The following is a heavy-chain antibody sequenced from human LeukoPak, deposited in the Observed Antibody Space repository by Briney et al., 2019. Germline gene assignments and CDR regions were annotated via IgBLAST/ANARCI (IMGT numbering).Heavy chain of an antibody. CDR1: GGSFSGYY. D-gene: IGHD3-10*01. Sequence: PSETLSLTCAVYGGSFSGYYWSWIRQPPGKGLEWIGEINHSGSTNYNPSLKSRVTISVDTSKNQFSLKLSSVTAADTAVYYCARVRFPGGYYRPLGYYYGMDVWGKGTTVTVSS. V-gene: IGHV4-34*01. J-gene: IGHJ6*04. CDR2: INHSGST. CDR3: ARVRFPGGYYRPLGYYYGMDV.